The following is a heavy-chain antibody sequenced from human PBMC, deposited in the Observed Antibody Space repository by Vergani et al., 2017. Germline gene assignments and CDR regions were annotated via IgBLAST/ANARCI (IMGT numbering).Heavy chain of an antibody. D-gene: IGHD2-15*01. CDR1: GYTLTELS. CDR2: FDPEDGET. V-gene: IGHV1-24*01. Sequence: QVQLVQSGAEVKKPGASVKVSCKVSGYTLTELSMHWVRQAPGKGLEWMGGFDPEDGETIYAQKFQGRVTMTEDTSTDTAYMELSSLRSEDTAVYYCAKGLSGEAPNDYYYYYYMDVWGKGTTVTVSS. J-gene: IGHJ6*03. CDR3: AKGLSGEAPNDYYYYYYMDV.